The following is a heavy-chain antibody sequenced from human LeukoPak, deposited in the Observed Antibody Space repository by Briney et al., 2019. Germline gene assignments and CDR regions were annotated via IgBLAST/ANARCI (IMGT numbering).Heavy chain of an antibody. V-gene: IGHV4-31*03. J-gene: IGHJ5*02. CDR1: GGSISSGDYY. CDR2: IHYSGST. Sequence: SETLSLTCTVSGGSISSGDYYWSWIRQHPGKGLEWIGYIHYSGSTFSNPSLKSRVTISVDASKNQLSLKLTSVTAADTAVYYCARDGSPIHIATCLGNWFDPWGQGTLVTVSS. D-gene: IGHD6-13*01. CDR3: ARDGSPIHIATCLGNWFDP.